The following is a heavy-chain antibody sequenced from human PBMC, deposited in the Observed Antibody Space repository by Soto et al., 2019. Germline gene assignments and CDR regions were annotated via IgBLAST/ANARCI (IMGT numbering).Heavy chain of an antibody. Sequence: QVQLVESGGGVVQPGRSLRLSCAASGFTFSSYGMHWVRQAPGKGLEWVAVISYDGSNKYYADSVKGRFTISRDNSKNTLDLHMNSLRAEDTAVYYCAKDVVVGATSGLGDYYYYYGMDVWGQGTTVTVAS. CDR3: AKDVVVGATSGLGDYYYYYGMDV. D-gene: IGHD1-26*01. V-gene: IGHV3-30*18. J-gene: IGHJ6*02. CDR2: ISYDGSNK. CDR1: GFTFSSYG.